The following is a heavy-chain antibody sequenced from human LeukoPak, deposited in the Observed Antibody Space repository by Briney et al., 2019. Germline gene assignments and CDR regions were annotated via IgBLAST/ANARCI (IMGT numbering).Heavy chain of an antibody. CDR3: ATGPSGYFFSY. Sequence: TGGSLRLSCAASGFTFSDYYMTWIRQAPGQGPESISYISSSGGTIFYADSVKGRFTISRDNGKNSLYLQMNSLRAEDTAVYYCATGPSGYFFSYWGQGTLVTVSS. D-gene: IGHD2-8*02. V-gene: IGHV3-11*04. CDR2: ISSSGGTI. CDR1: GFTFSDYY. J-gene: IGHJ4*02.